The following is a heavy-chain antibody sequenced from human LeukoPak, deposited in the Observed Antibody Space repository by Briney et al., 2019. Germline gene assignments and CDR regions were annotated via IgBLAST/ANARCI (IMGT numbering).Heavy chain of an antibody. V-gene: IGHV3-30*04. CDR2: ISYDGSNK. CDR3: ARDSYGVVNYFDY. Sequence: GGSLRLSCAASGFTFSSYAMHWVRQAPGKGLEWVAVISYDGSNKYYADSVKGRFTISRDNSKNTLYLQMNSLRAEDTAVYYCARDSYGVVNYFDYWGQGTLVTVSS. CDR1: GFTFSSYA. D-gene: IGHD3-3*01. J-gene: IGHJ4*02.